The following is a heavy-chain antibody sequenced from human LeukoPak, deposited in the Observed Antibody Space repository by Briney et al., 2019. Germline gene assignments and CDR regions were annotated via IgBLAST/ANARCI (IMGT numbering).Heavy chain of an antibody. CDR2: IYYSGST. CDR1: GGSISSGDYY. CDR3: ARDQQQWLARHPYGMDV. D-gene: IGHD6-19*01. J-gene: IGHJ6*02. V-gene: IGHV4-30-4*01. Sequence: PSETLSLTCTVSGGSISSGDYYWSWIRQPPGKGLEWIGYIYYSGSTYYNPSLKSRVTISVDTSKNQFSLKLSSVTAADTAVYYCARDQQQWLARHPYGMDVWGQGTTVTVSS.